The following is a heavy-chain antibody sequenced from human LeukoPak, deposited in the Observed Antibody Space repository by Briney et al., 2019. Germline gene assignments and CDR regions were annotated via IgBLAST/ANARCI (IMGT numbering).Heavy chain of an antibody. CDR2: IYSGGST. D-gene: IGHD6-19*01. V-gene: IGHV3-53*01. J-gene: IGHJ4*02. CDR1: GFTFSDYN. CDR3: ARTVAGRYFDY. Sequence: GGSLRLSCAASGFTFSDYNMSWVRQAPGKGLEWVSVIYSGGSTYYADSVKGRFTISRDNSKNTLYLQMNSLRAEDTAVYYCARTVAGRYFDYWGQGTLVTVSS.